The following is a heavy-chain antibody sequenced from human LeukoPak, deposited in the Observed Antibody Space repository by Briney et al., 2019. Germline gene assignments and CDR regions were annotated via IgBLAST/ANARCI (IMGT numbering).Heavy chain of an antibody. D-gene: IGHD3-22*01. Sequence: EGSLRLSCAASGFTFSSYGMHWVRQAPGKGLEWVAMTSFDGSYKNYADSVKGRFTISRDNSKNRLYLQMNSLRAEDTAVYYCAKEFSGYLASFEYWGQGTLVTVSS. CDR1: GFTFSSYG. J-gene: IGHJ4*02. CDR3: AKEFSGYLASFEY. CDR2: TSFDGSYK. V-gene: IGHV3-30*18.